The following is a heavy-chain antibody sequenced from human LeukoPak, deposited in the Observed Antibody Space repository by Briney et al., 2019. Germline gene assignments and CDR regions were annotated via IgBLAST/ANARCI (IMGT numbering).Heavy chain of an antibody. CDR2: ISSSSSYI. J-gene: IGHJ4*02. CDR3: ARDKTTVTPGDY. CDR1: GFTFSDAW. Sequence: GGSLRLSCAASGFTFSDAWMGWVRQAPGKGLEWVSSISSSSSYIYYADSVKGRFTISRDNAKNSLYLQMNSLRAEDTAVYYCARDKTTVTPGDYWGQGTLVTVSS. V-gene: IGHV3-21*01. D-gene: IGHD4-17*01.